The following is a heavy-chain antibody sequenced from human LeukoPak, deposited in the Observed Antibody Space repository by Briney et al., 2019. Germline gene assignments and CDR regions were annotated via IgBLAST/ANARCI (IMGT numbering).Heavy chain of an antibody. J-gene: IGHJ4*02. V-gene: IGHV3-66*04. D-gene: IGHD1-26*01. CDR1: GVSVSDNY. CDR3: ARRSEGSLDY. CDR2: IYSGGST. Sequence: GGSLRLSCAASGVSVSDNYMSWVRQAPGKGLQWVSTIYSGGSTYYADSVKGRFTISRDNSKNTLYLQMNNLRGEDTAVYYCARRSEGSLDYWGQGTLVTVSS.